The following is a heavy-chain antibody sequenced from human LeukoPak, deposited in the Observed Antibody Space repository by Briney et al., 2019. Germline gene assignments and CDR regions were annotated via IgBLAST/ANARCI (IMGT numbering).Heavy chain of an antibody. V-gene: IGHV1-24*01. CDR3: ARDLLVRGLSGAFDI. CDR1: EYTLTELS. CDR2: FDPEDGET. D-gene: IGHD3-10*01. J-gene: IGHJ3*02. Sequence: ASVKVSCKVSEYTLTELSMHWVRQAPGKGLEWMGGFDPEDGETIYAQKFQGRVTMTEDTSTDTAYMELSSLRSEDTAVYYCARDLLVRGLSGAFDIWGQGTMVTVSS.